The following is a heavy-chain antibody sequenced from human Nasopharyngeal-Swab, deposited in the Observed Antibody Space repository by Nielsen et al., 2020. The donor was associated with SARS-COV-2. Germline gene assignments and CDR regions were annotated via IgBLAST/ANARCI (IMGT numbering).Heavy chain of an antibody. V-gene: IGHV3-74*01. CDR2: IDVGGIST. Sequence: WVRQHPGKGLVWVSHIDVGGISTNYAAAVQGRFTIYRDNAKNTLSLQMNSLRDEDSAIYYCTRGGVPHSMDVWGQGTTVTVSS. CDR3: TRGGVPHSMDV. J-gene: IGHJ6*02. D-gene: IGHD3-10*01.